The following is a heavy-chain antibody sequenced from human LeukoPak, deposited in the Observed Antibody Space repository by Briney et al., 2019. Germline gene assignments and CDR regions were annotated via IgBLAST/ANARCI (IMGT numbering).Heavy chain of an antibody. V-gene: IGHV3-23*01. Sequence: GGSLRLSCAASGFTFSSYAMSWVRQAPGKGLEWVSAISGSGGSTYYADSVKGRFTISRDNSKNTLYLQMNSLRAEDTAVYYCAKDWVQYSSGWSYLDYWGQGTLVTVSS. CDR3: AKDWVQYSSGWSYLDY. CDR2: ISGSGGST. CDR1: GFTFSSYA. D-gene: IGHD6-19*01. J-gene: IGHJ4*02.